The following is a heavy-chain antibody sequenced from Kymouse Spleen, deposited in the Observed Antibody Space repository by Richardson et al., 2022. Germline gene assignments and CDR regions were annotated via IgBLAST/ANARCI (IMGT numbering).Heavy chain of an antibody. V-gene: IGHV3-43*01. CDR3: AKDYYDSSGYLYYYYYYGMDV. CDR2: ISWDGGST. J-gene: IGHJ6*02. CDR1: GFTFDDYT. D-gene: IGHD3-22*01. Sequence: EVQLVESGGVVVQPGGSLRLSCAASGFTFDDYTMHWVRQAPGKGLEWVSLISWDGGSTYYADSVKGRFTISRDNSKNSLYLQMNSLRTEDTALYYCAKDYYDSSGYLYYYYYYGMDVWGQGTTVTVSS.